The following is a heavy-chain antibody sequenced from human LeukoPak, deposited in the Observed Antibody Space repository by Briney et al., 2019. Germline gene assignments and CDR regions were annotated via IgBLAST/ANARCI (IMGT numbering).Heavy chain of an antibody. J-gene: IGHJ6*03. D-gene: IGHD5-24*01. CDR2: IYYSGST. V-gene: IGHV4-59*01. CDR3: ARVEIYYYYMDV. Sequence: SETLSLTCTVSGGSISSYYWSWIRQPPGKGLEWIGYIYYSGSTHYNPSLKSRVTISVDTSKNQFSLKLSSVTAADTAVYYCARVEIYYYYMDVWGKGTTVTISS. CDR1: GGSISSYY.